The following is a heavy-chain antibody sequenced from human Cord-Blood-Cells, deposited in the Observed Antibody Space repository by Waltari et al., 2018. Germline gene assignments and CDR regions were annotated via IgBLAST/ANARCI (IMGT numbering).Heavy chain of an antibody. D-gene: IGHD6-19*01. J-gene: IGHJ4*02. CDR2: IYSGGST. V-gene: IGHV3-53*01. CDR1: GVTVSSNY. Sequence: EVQLVESGGGLIQPGGSLSLSCAASGVTVSSNYMRRVRQAPGKGMELISVIYSGGSTYYYDAVKGRFTISRDNSKNTLDLQMNGLRAEDTALYYCARGMYSSGFDYWGQGTLVTVSS. CDR3: ARGMYSSGFDY.